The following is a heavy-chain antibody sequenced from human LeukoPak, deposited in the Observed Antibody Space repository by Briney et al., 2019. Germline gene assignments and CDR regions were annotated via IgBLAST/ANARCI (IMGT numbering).Heavy chain of an antibody. D-gene: IGHD3-3*01. CDR2: ISGSGGST. CDR1: GFTFSSYA. CDR3: AKALVYYDFWSGYYFDY. J-gene: IGHJ4*02. V-gene: IGHV3-23*01. Sequence: TGGSLRLSCAASGFTFSSYAMSWVRQAPGKGLEWVSAISGSGGSTYYADSVKGRFTISRDNSKNTLYLQMNSLRAEDTAVYYYAKALVYYDFWSGYYFDYWGQGTLVTVSS.